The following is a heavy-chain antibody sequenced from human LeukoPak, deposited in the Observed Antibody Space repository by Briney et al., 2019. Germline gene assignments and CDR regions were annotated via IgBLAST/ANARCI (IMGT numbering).Heavy chain of an antibody. CDR1: GFTFSSYG. Sequence: PGGSLRLSCAASGFTFSSYGMHWVRQAPGKGLEWVAVISYDGSNKYYADSVKGRFTISRDNSKNTLYLQMISLRAEDTAVYYCAKDGVGVCSSTSCYPFLDYWGQGTLVTVSS. CDR3: AKDGVGVCSSTSCYPFLDY. J-gene: IGHJ4*02. D-gene: IGHD2-2*01. V-gene: IGHV3-30*18. CDR2: ISYDGSNK.